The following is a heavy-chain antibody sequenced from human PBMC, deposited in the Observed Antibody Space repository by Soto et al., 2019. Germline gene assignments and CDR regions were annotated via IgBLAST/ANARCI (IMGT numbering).Heavy chain of an antibody. CDR1: GFTVSSNY. CDR2: IYSGGST. Sequence: GGSLRLSCAASGFTVSSNYMSWVRQAPGKGLEWVSVIYSGGSTYYADSVKGRFTISRDNSKNTLYLQMNSLRAEDTAGYYCASWHYYDSSGYFYWGQGTLVTVSS. D-gene: IGHD3-22*01. J-gene: IGHJ4*02. V-gene: IGHV3-53*01. CDR3: ASWHYYDSSGYFY.